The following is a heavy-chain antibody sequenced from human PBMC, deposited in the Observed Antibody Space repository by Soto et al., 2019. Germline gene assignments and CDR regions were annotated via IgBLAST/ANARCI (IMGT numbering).Heavy chain of an antibody. Sequence: QITLKESGPTLVKPTQTLTLTCTFSGFSLSTSGVGVGWIRQPPGKALEWPALIYWDDDKRYSPSLKSRPTITKDPSKNQVVPTTTNMDPVDTPTYYCAHSGGVLAATYDFDYWGRGTLRT. CDR2: IYWDDDK. J-gene: IGHJ4*02. CDR1: GFSLSTSGVG. CDR3: AHSGGVLAATYDFDY. D-gene: IGHD2-15*01. V-gene: IGHV2-5*02.